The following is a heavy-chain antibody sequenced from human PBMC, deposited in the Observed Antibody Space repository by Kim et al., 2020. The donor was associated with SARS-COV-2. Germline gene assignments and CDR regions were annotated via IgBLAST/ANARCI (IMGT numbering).Heavy chain of an antibody. Sequence: GGSLRLSCAASGFTFSDHYMDWVRQAPGKGLEWVGRTRNKANSYTTEYAASVKDRFTISRDDSKNSLYLQMNSLKTEDTAVYYCARLVGSYDYSASRRYSDYWGQGTLVTVSS. CDR3: ARLVGSYDYSASRRYSDY. J-gene: IGHJ4*02. CDR1: GFTFSDHY. D-gene: IGHD3-16*01. V-gene: IGHV3-72*01. CDR2: TRNKANSYTT.